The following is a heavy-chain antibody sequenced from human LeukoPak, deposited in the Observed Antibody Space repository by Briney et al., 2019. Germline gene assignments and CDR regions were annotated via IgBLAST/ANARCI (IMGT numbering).Heavy chain of an antibody. V-gene: IGHV1-3*01. J-gene: IGHJ5*02. CDR1: GYTFTSYA. CDR2: INAGNGNT. D-gene: IGHD3-16*01. Sequence: GASVKVSCKASGYTFTSYAMHWVRQAPGQRLEWMGWINAGNGNTKYSQKFQGRVTITRDTSASTAYMELSSLRSEDTAVHYCARGSYVDNWFDPWGQGTLVTVSS. CDR3: ARGSYVDNWFDP.